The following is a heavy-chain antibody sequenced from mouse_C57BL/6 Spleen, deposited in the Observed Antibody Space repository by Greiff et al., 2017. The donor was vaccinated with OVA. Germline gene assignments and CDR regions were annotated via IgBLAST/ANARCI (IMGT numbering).Heavy chain of an antibody. D-gene: IGHD1-1*01. CDR2: IYPGDGDT. CDR1: GYAFSSSW. CDR3: ARSDYGFDY. J-gene: IGHJ2*01. V-gene: IGHV1-82*01. Sequence: VQLQQSGPELVKPGASVKISCKASGYAFSSSWMNWVKQRPGTGLEWIGRIYPGDGDTNYNGKFKGKATLTADKSSSTAYMQLSSLTSEDSAVYFCARSDYGFDYWGQGTTLTVSS.